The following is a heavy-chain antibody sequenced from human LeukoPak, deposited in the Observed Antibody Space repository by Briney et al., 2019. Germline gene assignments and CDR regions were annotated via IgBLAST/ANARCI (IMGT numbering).Heavy chain of an antibody. V-gene: IGHV3-74*01. CDR1: GFSFSSYW. CDR2: VNSDGKTT. Sequence: GGSLRLSCAASGFSFSSYWMHWVRQTPGKGLVWVSRVNSDGKTTTYADTVKGRFTISRDNAKNTMYLQMNSLTAEDTAVYFRALSVSGTLINWGQGTLVTVSS. CDR3: ALSVSGTLIN. D-gene: IGHD6-19*01. J-gene: IGHJ4*02.